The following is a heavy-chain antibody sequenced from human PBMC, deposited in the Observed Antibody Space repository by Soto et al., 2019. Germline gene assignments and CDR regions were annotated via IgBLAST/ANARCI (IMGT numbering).Heavy chain of an antibody. D-gene: IGHD1-26*01. CDR2: IIPIFGTA. J-gene: IGHJ4*02. Sequence: QVQLVQSGAEVKKPGSSVKVSCKASGGTFSSYAISWVRQAPGQGLEWMGGIIPIFGTANYAQKFQGRVTITAEESTSTAYMELSSLRSEDTAVYYCSRDDSMYSGGPPGLGYWGQGTLVTVSS. CDR3: SRDDSMYSGGPPGLGY. V-gene: IGHV1-69*12. CDR1: GGTFSSYA.